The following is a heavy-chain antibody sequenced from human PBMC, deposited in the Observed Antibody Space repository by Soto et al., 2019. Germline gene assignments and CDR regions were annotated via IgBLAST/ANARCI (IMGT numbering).Heavy chain of an antibody. CDR2: INAGNGNT. Sequence: ASVKVSCKASGYTFTGYAMHWVRQAPGQRLEWMGWINAGNGNTKYSQKFQGRVAITRDTSASTAYMELSSLRSEDMAVYYCARIPLWFGGGYGMDVWGQGTTVTVSS. V-gene: IGHV1-3*01. D-gene: IGHD3-10*01. CDR3: ARIPLWFGGGYGMDV. J-gene: IGHJ6*02. CDR1: GYTFTGYA.